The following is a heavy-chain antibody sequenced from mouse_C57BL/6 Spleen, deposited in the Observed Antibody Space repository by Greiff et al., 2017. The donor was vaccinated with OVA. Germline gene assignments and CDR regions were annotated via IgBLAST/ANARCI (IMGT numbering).Heavy chain of an antibody. J-gene: IGHJ4*01. Sequence: EVKLVESEGGLVQPGSSMKLSCTASGFTFSDYYMAWVRQVPEKGLEWVANINYDGSSTYYLDSLKSRFIISRDNAKNILYLQMSSLKSEDTATYYCARDGGGYDAMDYWGQGTSVTVSS. V-gene: IGHV5-16*01. CDR3: ARDGGGYDAMDY. CDR1: GFTFSDYY. CDR2: INYDGSST.